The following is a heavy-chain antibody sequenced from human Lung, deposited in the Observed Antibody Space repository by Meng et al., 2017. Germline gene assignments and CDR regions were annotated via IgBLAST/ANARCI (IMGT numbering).Heavy chain of an antibody. CDR3: VRLKGRIW. J-gene: IGHJ4*02. Sequence: VQLVESGGGSVKAGGSLRLSCAATGFMFSDYYMNWIRQAPGKGLEWVSYISSTGNTIYYADAVKGRFTISRDNIKNSLYLEMTSLRAEDTAVYYCVRLKGRIWWGQGTLVPSPQ. V-gene: IGHV3-11*01. CDR2: ISSTGNTI. CDR1: GFMFSDYY. D-gene: IGHD3-10*01.